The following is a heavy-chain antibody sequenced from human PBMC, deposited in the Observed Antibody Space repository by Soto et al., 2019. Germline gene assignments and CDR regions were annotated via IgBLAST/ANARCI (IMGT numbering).Heavy chain of an antibody. Sequence: GGSLRLSCAASGITFSSYAMHWVRQAPGKGLEWVAVISYDGSNKYYADSVKGRFTISRDNSKNTLYLQMNSLRAEDTAVYYCAREAAVAGNLIDSWGQGTLVTVSS. CDR1: GITFSSYA. V-gene: IGHV3-30-3*01. J-gene: IGHJ4*02. D-gene: IGHD6-19*01. CDR2: ISYDGSNK. CDR3: AREAAVAGNLIDS.